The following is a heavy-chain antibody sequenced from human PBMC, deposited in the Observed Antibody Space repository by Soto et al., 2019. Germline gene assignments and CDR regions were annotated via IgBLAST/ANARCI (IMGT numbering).Heavy chain of an antibody. Sequence: QVQLVESGGGVVQPGRSLRLSCAASGFTFSSYVMHWVRQAPGRGLEWVAVISYDGSNKYYADSVKGQFTISRDNSKNTLYLQMNSLRAEDTAMYYCARNTGDYWGQGTLVTVSS. D-gene: IGHD3-10*01. CDR3: ARNTGDY. J-gene: IGHJ4*02. CDR2: ISYDGSNK. V-gene: IGHV3-30-3*01. CDR1: GFTFSSYV.